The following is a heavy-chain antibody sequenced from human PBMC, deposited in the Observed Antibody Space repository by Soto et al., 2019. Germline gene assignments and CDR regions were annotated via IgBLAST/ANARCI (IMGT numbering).Heavy chain of an antibody. CDR2: INAGNGNT. CDR3: ARSIVVVTALDY. D-gene: IGHD2-21*02. Sequence: ASVKVSCKASGYTFTSYAMHWVRQAPGQRLEWMGWINAGNGNTKYSQKFQGRVTITRDTSASTAYMELSSLRSEDTAVYYCARSIVVVTALDYWGEGTLVTVCS. CDR1: GYTFTSYA. V-gene: IGHV1-3*01. J-gene: IGHJ4*02.